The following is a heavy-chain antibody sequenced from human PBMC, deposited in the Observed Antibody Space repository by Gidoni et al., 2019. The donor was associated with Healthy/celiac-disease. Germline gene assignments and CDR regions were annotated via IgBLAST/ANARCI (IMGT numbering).Heavy chain of an antibody. CDR1: GFTFSSYS. J-gene: IGHJ4*02. CDR2: ISSSSSYI. Sequence: EVQLVESGGGLVKPGGSLRLSCAASGFTFSSYSMNWVRQAPGKGLEWVSSISSSSSYIYYADSVKGRFTISRDNAKNSLYLQMNSLRAEDTAVYYCARDGIAVAPRGKIANYFDYWGQGTLVTVSS. D-gene: IGHD6-19*01. CDR3: ARDGIAVAPRGKIANYFDY. V-gene: IGHV3-21*01.